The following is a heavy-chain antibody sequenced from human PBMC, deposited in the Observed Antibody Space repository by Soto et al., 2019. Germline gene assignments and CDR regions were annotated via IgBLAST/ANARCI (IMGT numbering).Heavy chain of an antibody. J-gene: IGHJ6*02. Sequence: EVQLVESGGGLVQPGGSLRLSCEASGFTFSSYSMNWVRQAPGKGLEWVSYISSSSSMMYYTDSVRGRFTISRDNAKNSLYLQMNSLRDEDTAVYLCAKNIEARRAQAMDVWGQGTTVTVSS. V-gene: IGHV3-48*02. CDR3: AKNIEARRAQAMDV. CDR1: GFTFSSYS. D-gene: IGHD6-6*01. CDR2: ISSSSSMM.